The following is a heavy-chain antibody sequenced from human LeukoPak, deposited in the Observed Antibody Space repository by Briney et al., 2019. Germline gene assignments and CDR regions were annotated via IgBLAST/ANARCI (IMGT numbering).Heavy chain of an antibody. CDR2: IYNSGST. V-gene: IGHV4-59*01. Sequence: PSETLSLTCTVSGGSIGSYYWTWIRQPPGKGLEWIGYIYNSGSTNYNPSLKSRVTISVDTSKNQFSLKLSSVTAADTAVYYCARDLTMVRGVSYYYYGMDVWGQGTTVTVSS. D-gene: IGHD3-10*01. J-gene: IGHJ6*02. CDR1: GGSIGSYY. CDR3: ARDLTMVRGVSYYYYGMDV.